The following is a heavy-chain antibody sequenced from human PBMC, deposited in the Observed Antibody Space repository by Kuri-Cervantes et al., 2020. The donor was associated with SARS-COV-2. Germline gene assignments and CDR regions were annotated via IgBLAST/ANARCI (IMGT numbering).Heavy chain of an antibody. Sequence: GGSLRLSCKGSGYSFTNYWISWVRQMPGKGLEWMGIIYPGDSDTRYSPSFQGQVTISADKSISTAYLQWSSLKASDTAMYYCARGSQGSTMGYWGQGTLVTVSS. CDR3: ARGSQGSTMGY. CDR1: GYSFTNYW. D-gene: IGHD5-24*01. V-gene: IGHV5-51*01. CDR2: IYPGDSDT. J-gene: IGHJ4*02.